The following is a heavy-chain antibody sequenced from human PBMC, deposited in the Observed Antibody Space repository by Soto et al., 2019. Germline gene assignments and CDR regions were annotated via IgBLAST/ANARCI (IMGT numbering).Heavy chain of an antibody. CDR1: GGSLSSSSYY. V-gene: IGHV4-39*01. CDR3: ASQGYCTNGVCSHYYYYMDV. J-gene: IGHJ6*03. CDR2: IYYSGST. Sequence: SETLSLTCTVAGGSLSSSSYYWGWNRQPPGKGLEWIGSIYYSGSTYYNPSLKSRVTISVDTSKNQFSLKLSSVTAADTAVYYCASQGYCTNGVCSHYYYYMDVWGKGTTVTVSS. D-gene: IGHD2-8*01.